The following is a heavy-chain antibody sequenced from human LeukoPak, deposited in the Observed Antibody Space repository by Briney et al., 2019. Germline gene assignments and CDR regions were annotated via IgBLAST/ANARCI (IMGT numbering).Heavy chain of an antibody. CDR2: IYYSGST. CDR3: ARARRGGEGAFDI. CDR1: GGSISSSSYY. D-gene: IGHD3-16*01. J-gene: IGHJ3*02. V-gene: IGHV4-39*07. Sequence: PSETLSLTCTVSGGSISSSSYYWGWIRQPPGKGLEWIGSIYYSGSTNYNPSLKSRVTISVDTSKNQFSLKLSSVTAADTAVYYCARARRGGEGAFDIWGQGTMVTVSS.